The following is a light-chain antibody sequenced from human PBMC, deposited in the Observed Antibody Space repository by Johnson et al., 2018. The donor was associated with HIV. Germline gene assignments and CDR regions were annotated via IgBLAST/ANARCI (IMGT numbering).Light chain of an antibody. CDR2: DNN. V-gene: IGLV1-51*01. J-gene: IGLJ1*01. CDR3: GTWDSRLSAGLS. CDR1: SSNIGNNY. Sequence: QSVLTQPPSVSAAPGQKVTISCYGSSSNIGNNYVSWYQQLPGTAPKLLIYDNNKRPSGIPDRFSGSKSGTSATLGITGLQTGVDADYYCGTWDSRLSAGLSFGTGTKVTVL.